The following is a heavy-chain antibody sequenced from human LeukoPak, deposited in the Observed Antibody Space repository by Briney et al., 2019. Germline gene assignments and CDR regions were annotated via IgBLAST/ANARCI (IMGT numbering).Heavy chain of an antibody. CDR3: ARGPRWRGSGRSYYYGTDV. CDR1: SGSITTYY. Sequence: SETLSLTCTVSSGSITTYYWNWIRQSPGKRPEWIGYVFHTGITEYNPSLESRVTISMDTSKRQFSLSLTSVPTADTARYYCARGPRWRGSGRSYYYGTDVWGNGTTVTVSS. J-gene: IGHJ6*04. CDR2: VFHTGIT. V-gene: IGHV4-59*01. D-gene: IGHD3-10*01.